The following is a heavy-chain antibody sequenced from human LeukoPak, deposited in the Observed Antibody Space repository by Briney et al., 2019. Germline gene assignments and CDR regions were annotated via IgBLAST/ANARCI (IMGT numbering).Heavy chain of an antibody. Sequence: GGSLRLSCAASGFTFDDYGMSWVRQAPGKGLEWVSGLNWNGGSTGYADSVKGRFTISRDNAKNSLYLQMNSLRAEDTALYYCAREGGVVLMVYAPNTGWFDPWGQGTLVTVSS. CDR1: GFTFDDYG. CDR3: AREGGVVLMVYAPNTGWFDP. J-gene: IGHJ5*02. V-gene: IGHV3-20*04. D-gene: IGHD2-8*01. CDR2: LNWNGGST.